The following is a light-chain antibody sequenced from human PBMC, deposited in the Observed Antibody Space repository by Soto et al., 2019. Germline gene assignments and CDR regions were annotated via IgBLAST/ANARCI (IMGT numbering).Light chain of an antibody. J-gene: IGKJ1*01. CDR1: QSVSSNY. V-gene: IGKV3-20*01. CDR3: QQYGSSYPWT. CDR2: GAS. Sequence: IVLTQSPGTLSLSPGERATLSCRASQSVSSNYLAWYQQKPGQAPRLLIYGASSRATGIPDGFSGSGSGTDFTLTIRRLEPEDFAVYYCQQYGSSYPWTFGQGTKVDIK.